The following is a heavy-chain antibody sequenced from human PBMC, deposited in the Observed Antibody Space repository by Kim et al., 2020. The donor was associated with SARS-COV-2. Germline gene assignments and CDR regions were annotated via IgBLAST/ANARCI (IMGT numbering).Heavy chain of an antibody. D-gene: IGHD3-10*01. Sequence: GGSLRLSCAASRFMFSSYGMYWVRQAPGKGLEWVAVIWYDGSNKYYTESVKGRFTISRDNSNNTLYLQMNSLRAEDTAVYYCARKFYYGSGQDTMYVWG. CDR1: RFMFSSYG. CDR2: IWYDGSNK. J-gene: IGHJ6*02. V-gene: IGHV3-33*01. CDR3: ARKFYYGSGQDTMYV.